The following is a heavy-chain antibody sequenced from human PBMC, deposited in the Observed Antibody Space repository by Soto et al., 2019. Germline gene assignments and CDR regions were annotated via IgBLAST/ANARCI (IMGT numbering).Heavy chain of an antibody. CDR1: GDSISSTNW. CDR3: AGAIAGAGHWYFDL. CDR2: IYRSGGT. J-gene: IGHJ2*01. V-gene: IGHV4-4*02. D-gene: IGHD6-19*01. Sequence: QVQLQESGPGLVKPSGTLSLACAVSGDSISSTNWWTWVRQPPGKGLEWIGEIYRSGGTNYSPSLKGRVTISLANSNNQVSLKVKSVSAADPAGYYCAGAIAGAGHWYFDLWGRGTLFTVSS.